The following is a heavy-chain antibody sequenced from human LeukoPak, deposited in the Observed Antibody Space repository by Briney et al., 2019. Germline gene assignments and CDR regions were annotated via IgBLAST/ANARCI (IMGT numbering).Heavy chain of an antibody. CDR1: GGSVSGSYS. J-gene: IGHJ4*02. Sequence: SETLSLTCTVSGGSVSGSYSWSWIRQPPGKGLEWIGYIYHSGSTYYNPSLKSRVTISVDRSKNQFSLKLSSVTAADTAVYYCASERTVDTAMVTWGQGTLVTVSS. CDR2: IYHSGST. D-gene: IGHD5-18*01. V-gene: IGHV4-30-2*01. CDR3: ASERTVDTAMVT.